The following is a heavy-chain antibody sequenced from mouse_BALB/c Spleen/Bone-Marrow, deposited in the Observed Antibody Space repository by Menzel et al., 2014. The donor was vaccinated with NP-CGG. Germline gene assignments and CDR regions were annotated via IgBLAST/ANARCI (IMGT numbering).Heavy chain of an antibody. CDR3: TRTYEYFDY. CDR1: GYTFTSYW. J-gene: IGHJ2*01. V-gene: IGHV1-69*02. CDR2: IYPSDNYT. Sequence: QVQLQQSGAELVRPGASVKPSCKASGYTFTSYWINWVKQRPGQGLEWIGNIYPSDNYTNYNQKFKDKATLTVDKSSSTAYMQLSSPTSEDSAVYYCTRTYEYFDYWGQGTTLTVSS. D-gene: IGHD2-3*01.